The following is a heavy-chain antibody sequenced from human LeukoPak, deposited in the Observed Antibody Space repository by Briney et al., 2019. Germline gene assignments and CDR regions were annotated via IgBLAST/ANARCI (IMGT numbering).Heavy chain of an antibody. V-gene: IGHV4-4*07. CDR1: GGSISSYY. Sequence: SETLSLTCTVSGGSISSYYWSWIRQPAGKGLEWTGRIYTGGSTNYNPSLKSRVTMSVDSSNNQFSLKLSSVTAADTAVYYCARENTGSYREFDYWGRGTLVTVSS. CDR2: IYTGGST. J-gene: IGHJ4*02. CDR3: ARENTGSYREFDY. D-gene: IGHD1-26*01.